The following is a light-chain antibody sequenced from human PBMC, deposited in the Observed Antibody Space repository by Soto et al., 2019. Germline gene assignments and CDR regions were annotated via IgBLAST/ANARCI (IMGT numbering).Light chain of an antibody. V-gene: IGLV2-14*01. Sequence: QSVLTQPASVSGSPGQSITISCTGTSSDVGGYNYVSWYQQHPGKAPKLMIYDVSNRPSGVSNRFSGSKSGTSATLGITGLQTGDEADYYCGTWDSSLSDGVFGTGTKVTVL. J-gene: IGLJ1*01. CDR1: SSDVGGYNY. CDR2: DVS. CDR3: GTWDSSLSDGV.